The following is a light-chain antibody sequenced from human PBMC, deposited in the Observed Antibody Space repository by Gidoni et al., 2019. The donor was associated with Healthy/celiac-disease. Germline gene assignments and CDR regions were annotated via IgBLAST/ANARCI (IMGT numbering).Light chain of an antibody. CDR1: SSDVGGYNY. V-gene: IGLV2-14*01. J-gene: IGLJ1*01. Sequence: ARTQPAPVPGSPGQSITISCTGTSSDVGGYNYVSWYQQHPGKAPKLMIYEVSNRPSGVSNRFSGSKSGNTASLTISGLQAEDEADYYCSSYTSSSKVFGTGTKVTVL. CDR3: SSYTSSSKV. CDR2: EVS.